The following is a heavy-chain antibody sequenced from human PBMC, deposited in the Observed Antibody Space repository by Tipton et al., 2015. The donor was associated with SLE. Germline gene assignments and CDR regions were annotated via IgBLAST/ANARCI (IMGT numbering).Heavy chain of an antibody. Sequence: LRLSCTVSGDTISDHYWSWIRQPPGKGLEWIGYISYSGSTNYSPSLKSRVTISLDTSKTQFSLKLRSVTAADTAIYYCARGGYSSGWYGDYFFYCGQGTLVTVSS. CDR1: GDTISDHY. J-gene: IGHJ4*02. CDR3: ARGGYSSGWYGDYFFY. D-gene: IGHD6-19*01. CDR2: ISYSGST. V-gene: IGHV4-59*11.